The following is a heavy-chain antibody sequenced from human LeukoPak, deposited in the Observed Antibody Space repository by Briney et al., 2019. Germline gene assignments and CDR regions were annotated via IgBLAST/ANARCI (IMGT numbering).Heavy chain of an antibody. D-gene: IGHD6-6*01. CDR1: GGSISSSSYY. J-gene: IGHJ4*02. CDR2: IYYSGST. V-gene: IGHV4-39*01. CDR3: ARHIGSSSSRGYYFDY. Sequence: SETLSLTCTVSGGSISSSSYYWGWIRQPPGKGLEWIGSIYYSGSTYYNPSLKSRVTISVDTSKNRFSLKLSSVTAADTAVYYCARHIGSSSSRGYYFDYWGQGTLVTVSS.